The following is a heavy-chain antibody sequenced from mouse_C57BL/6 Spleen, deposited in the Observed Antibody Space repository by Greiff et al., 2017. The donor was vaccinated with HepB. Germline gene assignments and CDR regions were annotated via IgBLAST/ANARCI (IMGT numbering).Heavy chain of an antibody. D-gene: IGHD1-3*01. J-gene: IGHJ2*01. CDR2: INPGSGGT. CDR1: GYAFTNYL. Sequence: VQLQQSGAELVRPGTSVKVSCKASGYAFTNYLIEWVKQRPGQGLEWIGVINPGSGGTNYNEKFKGKATLTADQSSSTAYMQLSSLTSEDSAVYFCARSGTGLHYFDYWGQGTTLTVSS. V-gene: IGHV1-54*01. CDR3: ARSGTGLHYFDY.